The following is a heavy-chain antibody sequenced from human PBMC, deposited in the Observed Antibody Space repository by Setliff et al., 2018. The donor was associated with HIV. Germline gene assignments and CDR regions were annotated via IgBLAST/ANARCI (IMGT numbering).Heavy chain of an antibody. D-gene: IGHD3-22*01. V-gene: IGHV1-18*01. CDR3: ARHAYTWYYESSGPHFDY. CDR1: GYTFTRYG. Sequence: ASVKVSCQASGYTFTRYGISWVRQAPGQGLEWMGWISANNGNTNYAQKLQGRVTMTTDTYTSTAYMELRSLRSDDTAVYYCARHAYTWYYESSGPHFDYWGQGTLVTVSS. CDR2: ISANNGNT. J-gene: IGHJ4*02.